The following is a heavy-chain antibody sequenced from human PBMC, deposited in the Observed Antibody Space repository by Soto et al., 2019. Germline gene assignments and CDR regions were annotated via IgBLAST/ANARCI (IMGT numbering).Heavy chain of an antibody. CDR2: INPGSGVT. J-gene: IGHJ1*01. D-gene: IGHD3-9*01. CDR1: LYSFTKYH. CDR3: ARVAGHNNARFDT. V-gene: IGHV1-2*02. Sequence: ASVKVSCLASLYSFTKYHIHWVRQPPGQGLEWMGWINPGSGVTNQAQKFQGRVTMTRDTSITTTYMELNSLTSDDTAVYSCARVAGHNNARFDTWGQGALVTVSS.